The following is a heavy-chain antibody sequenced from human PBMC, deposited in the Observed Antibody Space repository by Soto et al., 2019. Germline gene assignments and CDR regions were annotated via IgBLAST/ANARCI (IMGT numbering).Heavy chain of an antibody. Sequence: ASVKVSCKASGYTFTSYGISWVRQAPGQGLEWMGWISAYNGNTNYAQKLQGRVTMTTDTSTSTAYMELRSLRSDDTAVYYCAGDRALIAGATTELLDDWGQGTLVTVSS. CDR3: AGDRALIAGATTELLDD. J-gene: IGHJ4*02. CDR2: ISAYNGNT. CDR1: GYTFTSYG. V-gene: IGHV1-18*01. D-gene: IGHD1-26*01.